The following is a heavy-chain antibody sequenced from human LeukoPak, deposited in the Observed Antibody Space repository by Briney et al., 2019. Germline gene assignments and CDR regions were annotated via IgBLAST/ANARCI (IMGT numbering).Heavy chain of an antibody. J-gene: IGHJ6*03. CDR2: INPNSGGT. V-gene: IGHV1-2*02. CDR1: GYTLTVYY. CDR3: ARDRRYYYDSSGYYQYYYYYYMDV. Sequence: ASVKVSCKPSGYTLTVYYIHWVRQAPRQGLEWMGWINPNSGGTNYAQKFQGRVTMTRDTSISTAYMELSRLRSDDTAVYYCARDRRYYYDSSGYYQYYYYYYMDVWGKGTTVTVSS. D-gene: IGHD3-22*01.